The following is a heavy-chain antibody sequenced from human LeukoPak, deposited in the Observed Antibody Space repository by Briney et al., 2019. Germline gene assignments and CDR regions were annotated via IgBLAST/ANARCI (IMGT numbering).Heavy chain of an antibody. CDR3: ARGYFPVAFDY. Sequence: GASVKVSCKASGYTFTGYYMHWVRQAPGQGLEWMGRIIPILGIANYAQKFQGRVTITADKSTSTAYMELSSLRSEDTAVYYCARGYFPVAFDYWGQGTLVTVSS. CDR2: IIPILGIA. J-gene: IGHJ4*02. D-gene: IGHD6-19*01. CDR1: GYTFTGYY. V-gene: IGHV1-69*04.